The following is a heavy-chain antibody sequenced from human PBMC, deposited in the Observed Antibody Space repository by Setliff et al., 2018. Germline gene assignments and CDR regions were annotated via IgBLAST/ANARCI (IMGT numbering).Heavy chain of an antibody. V-gene: IGHV1-18*01. CDR2: ISTYNGHT. J-gene: IGHJ4*02. D-gene: IGHD2-8*01. CDR3: SRLVRYCTTTTCQRASGAEF. CDR1: GYTFSSYG. Sequence: ASVKVSCKTSGYTFSSYGISWVRQAPGQGLEWMGWISTYNGHTNYAQNLQGRVSMTTDTSTSTAYMELRSLTSDDTAVYYCSRLVRYCTTTTCQRASGAEFWGQGTLVTVSS.